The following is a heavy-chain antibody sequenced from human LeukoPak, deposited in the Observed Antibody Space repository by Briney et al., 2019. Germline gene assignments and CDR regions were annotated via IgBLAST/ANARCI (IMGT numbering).Heavy chain of an antibody. J-gene: IGHJ4*02. D-gene: IGHD2-15*01. Sequence: PSETLSLTCTVSGGSISSSSHYWGWIRQPPGKGLEWIGIIYYSGSTYGSTYYNPSLKCRVTVSLDTSKNQFSLTVTSVTAADTAVYYCARRYCSGGHCYYFDSWGQGTLVTVSS. CDR2: IYYSGSTYGST. CDR1: GGSISSSSHY. V-gene: IGHV4-39*01. CDR3: ARRYCSGGHCYYFDS.